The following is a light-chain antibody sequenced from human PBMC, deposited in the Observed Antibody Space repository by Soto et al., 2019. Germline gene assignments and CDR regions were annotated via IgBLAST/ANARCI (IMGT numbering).Light chain of an antibody. V-gene: IGLV2-8*01. J-gene: IGLJ3*02. Sequence: QSALTQPPSASGSPGQSVTISCTGTSSDVGGYNYVSWYQQHPGKAPKLMIYEVSKRPSGVPDRFSGSKSGNTASLTVSWLQGEDEADYYCSSYADSNNGVFGGGTKLTVL. CDR2: EVS. CDR3: SSYADSNNGV. CDR1: SSDVGGYNY.